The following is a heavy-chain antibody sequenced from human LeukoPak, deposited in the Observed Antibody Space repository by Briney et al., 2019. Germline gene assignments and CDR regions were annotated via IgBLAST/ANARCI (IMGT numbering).Heavy chain of an antibody. CDR1: GFTSSSYG. J-gene: IGHJ4*02. CDR2: TRSNADNK. V-gene: IGHV3-30*02. CDR3: AKDGRGSWPLDFDY. Sequence: PGGSLRLSCAASGFTSSSYGMYWVRQAPDKGLEWVAFTRSNADNKYYPDSVRGRFTISRDNPKNTLYLQMNSLRVEDTAVYFCAKDGRGSWPLDFDYWGQGTLVTVSS. D-gene: IGHD2-15*01.